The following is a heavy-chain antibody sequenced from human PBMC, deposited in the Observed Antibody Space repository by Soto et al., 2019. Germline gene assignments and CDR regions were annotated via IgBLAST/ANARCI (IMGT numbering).Heavy chain of an antibody. CDR2: IYWDDDK. CDR3: AHRRDRLRTISEGSYWYFDL. D-gene: IGHD2-21*01. CDR1: GFSLSTSGVS. Sequence: QITLKESGPTLVKPTQTLTLTCTFSGFSLSTSGVSVGWIRQPPGKALEWLGLIYWDDDKHYSPSLKSRLTITKDTSKNQVVLTMTLMHPVDTPTYYYAHRRDRLRTISEGSYWYFDLWGRGTLVTVSS. J-gene: IGHJ2*01. V-gene: IGHV2-5*02.